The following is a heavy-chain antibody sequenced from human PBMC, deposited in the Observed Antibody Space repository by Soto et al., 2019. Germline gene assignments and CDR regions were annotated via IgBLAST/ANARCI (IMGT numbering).Heavy chain of an antibody. CDR2: TYPDDSDA. J-gene: IGHJ3*02. V-gene: IGHV5-51*01. Sequence: GESLKISCQGSGYTFSNHWIGWVRQMPGKGLEWMVITYPDDSDARYSPSFQGLVTLSVDKSISTAYLQWRSLKASDSAMYYCAAGYTTGLDGFDIWGQGTMVTVSS. CDR3: AAGYTTGLDGFDI. CDR1: GYTFSNHW. D-gene: IGHD2-2*02.